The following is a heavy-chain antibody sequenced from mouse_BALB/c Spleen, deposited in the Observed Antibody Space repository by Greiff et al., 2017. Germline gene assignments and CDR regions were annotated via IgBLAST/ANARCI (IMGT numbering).Heavy chain of an antibody. Sequence: QVQLQQSGPELVKPGASVRISCKASGYTFTSYYIHWVKQRPGQGLEWIGWIYPGNVNTKYNEKFKGKATLTADKSSSTAYMQLSSLTSEDSAVYFCARADYDGDYFDYWGQGTTLTVSS. J-gene: IGHJ2*01. V-gene: IGHV1S56*01. CDR3: ARADYDGDYFDY. CDR2: IYPGNVNT. D-gene: IGHD2-4*01. CDR1: GYTFTSYY.